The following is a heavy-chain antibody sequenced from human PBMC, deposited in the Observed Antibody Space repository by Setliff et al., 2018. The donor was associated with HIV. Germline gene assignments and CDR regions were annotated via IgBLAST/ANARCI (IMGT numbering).Heavy chain of an antibody. D-gene: IGHD4-17*01. CDR3: ARALYGDYGGDINWLDP. Sequence: ASVKVSCKASGYTFINYAMNWVRQAPGQGLEWMGWINTHTGSPTYAQAFTGRFVFSVDTSVTTAYLQISSLKADGTAVYYCARALYGDYGGDINWLDPWGQGTLVTVSS. CDR1: GYTFINYA. CDR2: INTHTGSP. J-gene: IGHJ5*02. V-gene: IGHV7-4-1*02.